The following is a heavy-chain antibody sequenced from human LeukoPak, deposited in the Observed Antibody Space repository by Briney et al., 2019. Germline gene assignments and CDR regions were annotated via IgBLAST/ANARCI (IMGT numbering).Heavy chain of an antibody. D-gene: IGHD3-22*01. CDR1: GFPFNGYY. CDR2: INPNSGDA. Sequence: ASVKVSCKASGFPFNGYYMHWVRQAPGQGLEWMGWINPNSGDANYAQKFQGRVTMTRDTSISTAYMELRRLRSDDTGVYHCAREGDSSADAFVIWGQGTMVTVSS. CDR3: AREGDSSADAFVI. V-gene: IGHV1-2*02. J-gene: IGHJ3*02.